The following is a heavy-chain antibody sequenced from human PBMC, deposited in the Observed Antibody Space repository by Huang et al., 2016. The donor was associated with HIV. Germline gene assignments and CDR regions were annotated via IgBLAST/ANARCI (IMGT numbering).Heavy chain of an antibody. CDR1: GGTFTGYF. CDR2: ITHSGTT. J-gene: IGHJ3*02. D-gene: IGHD3-22*01. V-gene: IGHV4-34*02. CDR3: VRCPGYYFEPSRYFDAFDI. Sequence: VQLQQWGASLLKPSETLSLTCAVSGGTFTGYFWGWVRQAPGKGLEWIAEITHSGTTSYNPSLKSRVSMSVDVSNNQFSLRLKSVTAADTAVYFCVRCPGYYFEPSRYFDAFDIWGPGTMVTVS.